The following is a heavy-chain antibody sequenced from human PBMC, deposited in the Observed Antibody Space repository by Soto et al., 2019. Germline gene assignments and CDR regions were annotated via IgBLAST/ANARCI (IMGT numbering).Heavy chain of an antibody. CDR2: ISYHGRDE. CDR3: VKDHLMNTVTTGGY. CDR1: GFSLSNYG. Sequence: QVQLVESGGGVVQPGRSLRLSCAASGFSLSNYGMHWVRQAPGKGLEWVAVISYHGRDEYYADSVKGRFTISRDTSKNTLYLQMNNLRPEDTAVDFCVKDHLMNTVTTGGYWGQGTLVTVSS. J-gene: IGHJ4*02. D-gene: IGHD4-17*01. V-gene: IGHV3-30*18.